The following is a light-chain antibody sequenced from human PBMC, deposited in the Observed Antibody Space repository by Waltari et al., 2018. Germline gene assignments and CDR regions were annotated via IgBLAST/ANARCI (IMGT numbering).Light chain of an antibody. CDR1: QSISTW. J-gene: IGKJ2*01. CDR3: QQYNTFSSYT. Sequence: DIQMTQSPSTLSASVGDRVTITCRASQSISTWLAWYQQKPGKAPKLLIYTASSLESGVSSRFSGSGSGTEFTLTISSLQPDDFATYHCQQYNTFSSYTFGQGTKLEI. CDR2: TAS. V-gene: IGKV1-5*03.